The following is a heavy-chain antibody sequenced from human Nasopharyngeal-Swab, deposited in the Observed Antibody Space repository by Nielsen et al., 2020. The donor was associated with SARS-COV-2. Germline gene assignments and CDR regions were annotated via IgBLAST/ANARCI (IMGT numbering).Heavy chain of an antibody. CDR3: AKANVLFWFGQFKNDGFDI. J-gene: IGHJ3*02. CDR2: ISYEGSKK. D-gene: IGHD3-10*01. Sequence: GGSLRLSCTASGFSFNNYGMHWVRQAPGKWLEWVAVISYEGSKKFYAESVEGRFTISRDYSKSTLYLQMDSLRTEDTAMYYCAKANVLFWFGQFKNDGFDIWGQGTMVAVSS. CDR1: GFSFNNYG. V-gene: IGHV3-30*18.